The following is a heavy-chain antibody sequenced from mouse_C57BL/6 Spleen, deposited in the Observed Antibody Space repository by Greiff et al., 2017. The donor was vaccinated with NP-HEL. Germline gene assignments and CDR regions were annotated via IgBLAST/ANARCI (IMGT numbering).Heavy chain of an antibody. CDR2: IYPSDSET. CDR1: GYTFTSYW. V-gene: IGHV1-61*01. D-gene: IGHD1-1*01. J-gene: IGHJ2*01. CDR3: ARESFYYYGSSPYYIDY. Sequence: QVQLQQPGAELVRPGSSVKLSCKASGYTFTSYWMDWVKQRPGQGLEWIGNIYPSDSETHYNQKFKDKATLTVDKSSSTAYMQLSSLTSEDSAVYYCARESFYYYGSSPYYIDYWGQGTTLTVSS.